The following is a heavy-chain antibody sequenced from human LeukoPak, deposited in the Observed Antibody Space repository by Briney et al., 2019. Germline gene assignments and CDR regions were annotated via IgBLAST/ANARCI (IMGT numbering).Heavy chain of an antibody. CDR3: ARGTMFPYYFDY. J-gene: IGHJ4*02. Sequence: GGSLRLSCAVSGFTFSSYSMCWVRQAPGKGLEWVSFISSSSSHIYYADSVKGRFTISRDNAKNSLYLQMNSLRAEDTAVYYCARGTMFPYYFDYWGQGTLVTVSS. D-gene: IGHD3-10*02. V-gene: IGHV3-21*01. CDR2: ISSSSSHI. CDR1: GFTFSSYS.